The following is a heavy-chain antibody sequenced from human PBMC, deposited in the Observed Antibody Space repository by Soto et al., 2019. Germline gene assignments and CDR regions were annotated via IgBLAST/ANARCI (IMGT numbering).Heavy chain of an antibody. CDR2: IYYSGST. CDR3: ARAGGSYHKFDY. V-gene: IGHV4-59*01. D-gene: IGHD1-26*01. Sequence: KTSETLSLTCTVSGGSISSYYWSWIRQPPGKGLEWIGYIYYSGSTNYNPSLKSRVTISVDTPKNQFSLKLSSVTAADTAVYYCARAGGSYHKFDYWGQGTLVTVSS. CDR1: GGSISSYY. J-gene: IGHJ4*02.